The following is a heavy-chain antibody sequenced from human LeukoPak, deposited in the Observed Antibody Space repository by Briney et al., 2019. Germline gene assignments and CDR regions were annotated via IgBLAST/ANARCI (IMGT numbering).Heavy chain of an antibody. V-gene: IGHV4-59*08. CDR1: GGSISSYY. Sequence: SETLSLTCTVSGGSISSYYWSWIRQPPWKGLEWIGYIYYSGSTNYNPSLKSRVTISVDTSKNQFSLKLSSVTAADTAVYYCAAYSSSLGPFFDYWGQGTLVTVSS. CDR2: IYYSGST. D-gene: IGHD6-13*01. J-gene: IGHJ4*02. CDR3: AAYSSSLGPFFDY.